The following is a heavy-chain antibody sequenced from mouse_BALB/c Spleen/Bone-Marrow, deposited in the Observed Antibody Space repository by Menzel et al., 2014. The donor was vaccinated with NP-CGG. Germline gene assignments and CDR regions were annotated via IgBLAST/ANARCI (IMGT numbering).Heavy chain of an antibody. Sequence: VMLVESGPGLVQPSQRLSITCTVSGFSLTSYGVRWVRQSPGKGLEWLGVIWSGGSTDYNAAFKSRLSISKDNSKSQVFFKMNSLQPNDTAIYYCARMDRSSYAMDYWGQGTSVTVSS. CDR1: GFSLTSYG. D-gene: IGHD2-14*01. J-gene: IGHJ4*01. CDR2: IWSGGST. V-gene: IGHV2-2*02. CDR3: ARMDRSSYAMDY.